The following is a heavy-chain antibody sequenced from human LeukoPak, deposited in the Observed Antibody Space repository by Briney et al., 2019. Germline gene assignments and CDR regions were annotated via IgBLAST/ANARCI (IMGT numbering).Heavy chain of an antibody. CDR2: INPNSGGT. CDR1: GYTFTGYY. J-gene: IGHJ4*02. V-gene: IGHV1-2*02. Sequence: ASVKVSCKASGYTFTGYYMHWVRQAPGQGLEWMGWINPNSGGTNYAQKFQGRVTMTRDTSSSTAYMELSRLRSDYTAVYYCARGQQLTMIVVVISRVFDYWGQGTLVTVSS. CDR3: ARGQQLTMIVVVISRVFDY. D-gene: IGHD3-22*01.